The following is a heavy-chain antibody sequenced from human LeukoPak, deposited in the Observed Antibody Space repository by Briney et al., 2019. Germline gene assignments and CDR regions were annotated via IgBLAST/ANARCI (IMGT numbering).Heavy chain of an antibody. V-gene: IGHV3-23*01. Sequence: GGSLRLSCAASGFTVSSNYMSWVRQAPGKGLEWVSAISGSGGSTYYADSVKGRFTISRDNSKNTLYLQMNSLRAEDAAVYYCAKIANRYQLLSVGLDYWGQGTLVTVSS. CDR2: ISGSGGST. D-gene: IGHD2-2*01. CDR1: GFTVSSNY. J-gene: IGHJ4*02. CDR3: AKIANRYQLLSVGLDY.